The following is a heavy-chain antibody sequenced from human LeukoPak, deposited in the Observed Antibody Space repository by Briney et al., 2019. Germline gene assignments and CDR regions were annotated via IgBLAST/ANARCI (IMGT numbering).Heavy chain of an antibody. J-gene: IGHJ4*02. Sequence: GRSLRLSCAASGFTFSSYGIHWVRQAPGKGLEWVALIWNDGSDKYYADSVKGRFTISRDNSKNTLYLQMSSLRAEDTAVYYCARDASLGYCSSTSCYKDYWGQGTLVTVSS. CDR1: GFTFSSYG. D-gene: IGHD2-2*02. CDR3: ARDASLGYCSSTSCYKDY. CDR2: IWNDGSDK. V-gene: IGHV3-33*01.